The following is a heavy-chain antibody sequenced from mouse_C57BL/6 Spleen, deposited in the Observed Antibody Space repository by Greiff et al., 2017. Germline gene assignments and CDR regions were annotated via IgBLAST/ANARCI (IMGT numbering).Heavy chain of an antibody. V-gene: IGHV1-15*01. CDR2: IDPETGGT. Sequence: QVHVKQSGAELVRPGASVTLSCKASGYTFTDYEMHWVKQTPVHGLEWIGAIDPETGGTAYNQKFKGKAILTADKSSSTAYMELRSLTSEDSAVYYCTRGVYYDYDVGFDYWGQGTTLTVSS. D-gene: IGHD2-4*01. CDR3: TRGVYYDYDVGFDY. J-gene: IGHJ2*01. CDR1: GYTFTDYE.